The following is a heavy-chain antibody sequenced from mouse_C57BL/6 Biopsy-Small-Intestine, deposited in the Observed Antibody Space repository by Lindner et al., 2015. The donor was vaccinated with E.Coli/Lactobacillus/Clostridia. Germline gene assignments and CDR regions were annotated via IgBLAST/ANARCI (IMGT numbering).Heavy chain of an antibody. Sequence: VQLQESGGGLVKPGGSLKLSCAASGFTFSDYGIHWVRQAPGKGLEWVAYISSGGNIIYYTDTVKGRFTISRDIAKNTLFLQMTSLRSEDTAMYYCVRGTHYGNYYYAMDYWGQGTSVTVSS. D-gene: IGHD2-1*01. V-gene: IGHV5-17*01. CDR3: VRGTHYGNYYYAMDY. CDR2: ISSGGNII. J-gene: IGHJ4*01. CDR1: GFTFSDYG.